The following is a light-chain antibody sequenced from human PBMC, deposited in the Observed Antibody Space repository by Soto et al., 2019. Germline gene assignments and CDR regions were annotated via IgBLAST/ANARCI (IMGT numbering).Light chain of an antibody. CDR2: DVT. V-gene: IGLV2-18*02. CDR3: NSFTTSSTCV. CDR1: SSDVGSYNR. J-gene: IGLJ1*01. Sequence: QSALTQPPSVSGSPGQSVAISCTGTSSDVGSYNRVAWYQQPPGTAPKLIIYDVTNRPSGVPDRFSGSKSGNTASLTISGLQAEDEADYYCNSFTTSSTCVFGTGTKLTVL.